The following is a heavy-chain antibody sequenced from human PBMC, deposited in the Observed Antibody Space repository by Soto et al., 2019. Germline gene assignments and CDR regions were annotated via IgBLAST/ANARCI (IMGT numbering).Heavy chain of an antibody. J-gene: IGHJ5*02. CDR1: GFTFTRYA. D-gene: IGHD6-13*01. V-gene: IGHV3-23*01. CDR2: VNTPGGNT. CDR3: ARGAAAAGTDWFDA. Sequence: LRLSCAASGFTFTRYAMSWVRQAQGKGLEWVSGVNTPGGNTYYADSVKGRFTISRDNSKNIVYLQKNSLRAEDTAVYYCARGAAAAGTDWFDAWGQGTPVTVSS.